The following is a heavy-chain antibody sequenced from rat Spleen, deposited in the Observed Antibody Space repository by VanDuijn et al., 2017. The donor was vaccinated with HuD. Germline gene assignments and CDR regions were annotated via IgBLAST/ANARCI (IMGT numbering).Heavy chain of an antibody. CDR2: ISYDGSNT. V-gene: IGHV5-29*01. D-gene: IGHD1-12*01. J-gene: IGHJ1*01. CDR1: GFTLSYYG. CDR3: ARVIYYYVSGGWYFDL. Sequence: EVQLVESGGGLVQPGGSLKLSCAAPGFTLSYYGMAWVRQAPTKGLEWVATISYDGSNTYYRDSVKGRFTLSRDNAKSTLYLQIDSLRSEDTATYYCARVIYYYVSGGWYFDLWGPGIMVTVSS.